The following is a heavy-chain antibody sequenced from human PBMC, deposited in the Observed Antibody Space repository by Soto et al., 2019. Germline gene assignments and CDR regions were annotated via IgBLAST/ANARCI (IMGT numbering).Heavy chain of an antibody. Sequence: SVKVCCKASGGTVSSYAISWVRQAPGQGLEWMGGIIPIFGTANYAQKFQGRVTITAEKSTSTAYMELRSLRSADTAVYYCASKGSTSWYRGTAEYFQHWGEGTLVTVSS. CDR3: ASKGSTSWYRGTAEYFQH. J-gene: IGHJ1*01. D-gene: IGHD6-13*01. CDR2: IIPIFGTA. V-gene: IGHV1-69*06. CDR1: GGTVSSYA.